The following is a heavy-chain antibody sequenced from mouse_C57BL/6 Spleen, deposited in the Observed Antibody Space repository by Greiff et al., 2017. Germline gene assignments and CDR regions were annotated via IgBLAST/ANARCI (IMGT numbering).Heavy chain of an antibody. CDR1: GFTFSDYY. CDR2: INYDGNGT. Sequence: EVKLVESEGGLVQPGSSMKLSCTASGFTFSDYYMAWVRQVPEKGLEWVANINYDGNGTYSLDSLKSRFIISRDNAKNILYLQMSSLKSEDTATYYCARGGYDVGYWYFDVWGTGTTVTVSS. D-gene: IGHD2-2*01. CDR3: ARGGYDVGYWYFDV. J-gene: IGHJ1*03. V-gene: IGHV5-16*01.